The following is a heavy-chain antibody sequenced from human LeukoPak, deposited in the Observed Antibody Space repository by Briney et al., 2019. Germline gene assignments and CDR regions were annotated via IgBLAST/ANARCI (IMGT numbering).Heavy chain of an antibody. V-gene: IGHV1-24*01. Sequence: ASVKVSCKVSGYTLTELSMHWVRQAPGKGLEWMGGFDPEDGETIYAQKFQGRVTMTRDTSISTAYMELSRLRSDDTAVYYCARSDIVGARNWFDPWGQGTLVTVSS. D-gene: IGHD1-26*01. CDR2: FDPEDGET. J-gene: IGHJ5*02. CDR1: GYTLTELS. CDR3: ARSDIVGARNWFDP.